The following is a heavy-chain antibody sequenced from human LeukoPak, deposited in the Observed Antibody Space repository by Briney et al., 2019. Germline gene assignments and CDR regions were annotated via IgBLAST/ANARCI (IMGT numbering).Heavy chain of an antibody. D-gene: IGHD4-17*01. Sequence: GRSLRLSCAASGFSFREYGMHWVRQAPGKGLEWVAVISYDGSTKYYADSVKGRFTISRDNSKNTLFLQMNSLRSEDMAIYYCVKGDYGDFLYYFNYWGQGTLVTVSS. J-gene: IGHJ4*02. CDR1: GFSFREYG. CDR3: VKGDYGDFLYYFNY. CDR2: ISYDGSTK. V-gene: IGHV3-30*18.